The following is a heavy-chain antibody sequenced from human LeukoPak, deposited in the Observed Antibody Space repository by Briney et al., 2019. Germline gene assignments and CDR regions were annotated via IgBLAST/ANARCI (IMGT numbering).Heavy chain of an antibody. Sequence: PSETLSLTCTVSGGSISSSSYYWGWIRQPPGKGLEWIGSIYYSGSTYYNPSLKSRVTISVDTSKNQFSLKLSSVTAADTAVYYCARSLYYGSGSYCLDYWGQGTLVTVSS. D-gene: IGHD3-10*01. CDR2: IYYSGST. CDR3: ARSLYYGSGSYCLDY. V-gene: IGHV4-39*07. J-gene: IGHJ4*02. CDR1: GGSISSSSYY.